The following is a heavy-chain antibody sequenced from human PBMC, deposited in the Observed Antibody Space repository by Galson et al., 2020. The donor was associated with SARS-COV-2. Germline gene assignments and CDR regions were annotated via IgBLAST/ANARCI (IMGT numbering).Heavy chain of an antibody. V-gene: IGHV1-2*02. J-gene: IGHJ5*02. Sequence: ASVKVSCTASGYTFIDYYMHWVRRAPGQGLEWMGWINPRSGYTNYAQKFQGRVTMTRDTSISTVYIELSSLTSDDTAVYYCARDFDREYSTWFDPWGQGTLVTVSS. CDR3: ARDFDREYSTWFDP. CDR1: GYTFIDYY. D-gene: IGHD5-18*01. CDR2: INPRSGYT.